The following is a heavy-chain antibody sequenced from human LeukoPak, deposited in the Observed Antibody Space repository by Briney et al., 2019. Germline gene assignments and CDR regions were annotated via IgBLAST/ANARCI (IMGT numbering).Heavy chain of an antibody. Sequence: PGGSLRLSCVASGFTFSGPAMHWFRQASGKGLEWVARIRSKAGSYATEYAASVKGRFTISREDSKNTAYLQMNSLKTEDTAVYYCTGGTTVTTLDYWGQGTLVTVSS. J-gene: IGHJ4*02. CDR2: IRSKAGSYAT. CDR1: GFTFSGPA. V-gene: IGHV3-73*01. D-gene: IGHD4-17*01. CDR3: TGGTTVTTLDY.